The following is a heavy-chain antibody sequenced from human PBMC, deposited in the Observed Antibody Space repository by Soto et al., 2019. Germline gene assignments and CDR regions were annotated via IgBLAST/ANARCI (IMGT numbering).Heavy chain of an antibody. D-gene: IGHD3-3*01. J-gene: IGHJ5*02. Sequence: QLQLQESGSGLVKPSQTLSLTCAVSGGSISSGGYSWSWIRQPPGKGLEWIGYIYHSGSTYYNPSLKSRVTISVDRSKNQVSLKLSSVTAADTAVYYCARESLEWFPNWFDPWGQGTLVTVSS. CDR1: GGSISSGGYS. CDR2: IYHSGST. CDR3: ARESLEWFPNWFDP. V-gene: IGHV4-30-2*01.